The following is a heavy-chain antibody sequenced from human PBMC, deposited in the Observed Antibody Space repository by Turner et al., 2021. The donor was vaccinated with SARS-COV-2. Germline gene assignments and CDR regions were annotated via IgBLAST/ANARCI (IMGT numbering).Heavy chain of an antibody. CDR1: GFNFSSYW. D-gene: IGHD6-13*01. CDR2: IKQDGSEK. CDR3: ARLHTSSWYVDY. J-gene: IGHJ4*02. V-gene: IGHV3-7*03. Sequence: EVQLVESGGGLVQPGASLRLSCAASGFNFSSYWMSWVRQDPGKGLEWVANIKQDGSEKYYVDSVKGRFTISRDNAKNSLYRQMNSLRAEDTAVYYCARLHTSSWYVDYWGQGTLVTVSS.